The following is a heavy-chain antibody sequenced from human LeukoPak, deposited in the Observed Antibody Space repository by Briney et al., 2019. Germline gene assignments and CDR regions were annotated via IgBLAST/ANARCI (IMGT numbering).Heavy chain of an antibody. J-gene: IGHJ4*02. Sequence: RAGGSLRLSCAGSGSTFRNYPMHWVRQAPGKGLEWVAVISYDGSSKHYADPVKGRFTISRDNSKNMLYLQLSSLRTEDSAMYYCLLRCTSCSLLDYWGQGTLVTVSS. V-gene: IGHV3-30-3*01. CDR2: ISYDGSSK. CDR1: GSTFRNYP. CDR3: LLRCTSCSLLDY. D-gene: IGHD2-2*01.